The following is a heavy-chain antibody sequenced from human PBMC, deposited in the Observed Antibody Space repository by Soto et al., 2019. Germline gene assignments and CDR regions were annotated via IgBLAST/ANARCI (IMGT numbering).Heavy chain of an antibody. Sequence: EVQLLESGGGLVQPGGSLRLSCAASGFTFSSYAMSWVREAPGKGLEWVSTIGSGGGSTYYADSVKGRFTISRDNSKNTLYLQMNSLRAEDTAVYYCAKIRPSIDYWGQGALVTVSS. D-gene: IGHD3-3*02. V-gene: IGHV3-23*01. J-gene: IGHJ4*02. CDR3: AKIRPSIDY. CDR1: GFTFSSYA. CDR2: IGSGGGST.